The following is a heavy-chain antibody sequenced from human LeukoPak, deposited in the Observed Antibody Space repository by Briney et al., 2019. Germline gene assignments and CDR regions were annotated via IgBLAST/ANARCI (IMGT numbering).Heavy chain of an antibody. CDR3: AHSPTIFGVVIGWFDP. V-gene: IGHV2-5*01. D-gene: IGHD3-3*01. Sequence: SGPTLVKPTQTLTLTCTFSGFSLSTSGVGVGWIRQPPGKALEWLAFIYWNDDKRYSPSLKSRLTITKDTSKNQVVLTMTNMDPVDTATYYCAHSPTIFGVVIGWFDPWGQGTLVTVSS. J-gene: IGHJ5*02. CDR2: IYWNDDK. CDR1: GFSLSTSGVG.